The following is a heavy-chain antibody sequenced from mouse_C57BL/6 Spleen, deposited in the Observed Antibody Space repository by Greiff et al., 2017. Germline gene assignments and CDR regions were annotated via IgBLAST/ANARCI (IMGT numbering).Heavy chain of an antibody. Sequence: EVKLVESGGGLVQSGRSLRLSCATSGFTFSDFYMEWVRQAPGKGLEWIAASRNKANDYTTEYSASVKGRFIVSRDTSQSILYLQMNALRAEDTAIYYCARARYYGSSYDWYCDVWGTGTTVTVSS. D-gene: IGHD1-1*01. CDR2: SRNKANDYTT. V-gene: IGHV7-1*01. CDR1: GFTFSDFY. J-gene: IGHJ1*03. CDR3: ARARYYGSSYDWYCDV.